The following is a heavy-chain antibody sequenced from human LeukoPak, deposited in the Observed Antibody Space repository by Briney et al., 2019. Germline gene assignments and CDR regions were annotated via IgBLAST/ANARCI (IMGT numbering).Heavy chain of an antibody. V-gene: IGHV3-15*01. CDR2: IKGTSDGATT. CDR1: GFSFPNAW. CDR3: VKDRIWGEDYFDY. Sequence: GGSLRLSCAVSGFSFPNAWLSWVRQAPGKGLEWVGRIKGTSDGATTDYAAPVKGRFTISKDDSKKTMYLQMNSLRAEDTAVYYCVKDRIWGEDYFDYWGQGTLVTVSS. D-gene: IGHD3-16*01. J-gene: IGHJ4*02.